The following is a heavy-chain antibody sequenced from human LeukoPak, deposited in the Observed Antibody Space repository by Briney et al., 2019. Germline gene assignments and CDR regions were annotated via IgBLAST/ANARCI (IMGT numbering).Heavy chain of an antibody. D-gene: IGHD5-24*01. CDR3: ARDLVATIPRANFDY. Sequence: ASVKVSCKASGGTFSSYTINWVRQAPGQGLEWMGVTIPIFGTPKYAQKFQGRVTISADEATSTAYMELSRLRSDDTAVYYCARDLVATIPRANFDYWGQGTLVTVSS. CDR2: TIPIFGTP. V-gene: IGHV1-69*01. CDR1: GGTFSSYT. J-gene: IGHJ4*02.